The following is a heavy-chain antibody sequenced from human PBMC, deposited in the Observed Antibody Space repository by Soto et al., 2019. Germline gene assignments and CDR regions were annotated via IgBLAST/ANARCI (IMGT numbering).Heavy chain of an antibody. CDR3: AREALHPGMDV. CDR2: INPNSGGT. J-gene: IGHJ6*02. D-gene: IGHD4-4*01. V-gene: IGHV1-2*02. CDR1: GYTFTGYY. Sequence: QVQLVQSGAEVKKPGASVKVSCKASGYTFTGYYMHWVRQAPGQGLEWMGWINPNSGGTNYAQKCQGRDTMTRDKAISTAYMELSRLRSDDTAVYYCAREALHPGMDVWGQGTTVTVSS.